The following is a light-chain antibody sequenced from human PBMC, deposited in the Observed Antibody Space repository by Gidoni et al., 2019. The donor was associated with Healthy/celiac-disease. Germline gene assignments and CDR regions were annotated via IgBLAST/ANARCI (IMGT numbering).Light chain of an antibody. CDR3: QQSYSTET. V-gene: IGKV1-39*01. CDR2: AAS. J-gene: IGKJ1*01. Sequence: DIQMTQSPSALSASVGDRVTITCRASQSISSYLNWYHQKPGKAPKLLIYAASSLQRGVPSSFSGSGSGTDFTLTISSLQPEDFATYYCQQSYSTETFXXXTKVEIK. CDR1: QSISSY.